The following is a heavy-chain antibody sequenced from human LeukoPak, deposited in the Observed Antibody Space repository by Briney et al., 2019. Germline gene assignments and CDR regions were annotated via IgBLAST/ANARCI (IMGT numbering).Heavy chain of an antibody. V-gene: IGHV3-48*01. CDR1: GFTFNSYS. CDR2: ITATTGII. J-gene: IGHJ4*02. Sequence: GGSLRLSCVASGFTFNSYSMNWVRQTPGKGLEWVSYITATTGIITYADSVKGRFTVSRDNAENSVYLQMTSLRAEDTAVYYCARVGLGLFAPDYWGQGILVSVSS. D-gene: IGHD3-10*02. CDR3: ARVGLGLFAPDY.